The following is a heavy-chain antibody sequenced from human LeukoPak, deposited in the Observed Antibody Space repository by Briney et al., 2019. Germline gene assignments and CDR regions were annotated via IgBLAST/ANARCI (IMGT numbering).Heavy chain of an antibody. CDR2: INHSGRT. Sequence: PSETLSRTGSGYGGSVRCWYWGWLRQPPGKGLEWIGEINHSGRTNYNPSLKSRVTISVDTSKNQFYLKLSSVTAEDTAVYYCARGAGWTGTGFDYWGQGTLVTVSS. CDR1: GGSVRCWY. J-gene: IGHJ4*02. CDR3: ARGAGWTGTGFDY. D-gene: IGHD1-1*01. V-gene: IGHV4-34*01.